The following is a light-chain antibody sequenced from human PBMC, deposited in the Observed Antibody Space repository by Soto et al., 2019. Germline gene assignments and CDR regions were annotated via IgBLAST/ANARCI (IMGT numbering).Light chain of an antibody. CDR1: QGISSW. CDR3: QQYYSFPRT. Sequence: DIQMTQSPSSVSASVVDRVTITFRASQGISSWLAWYQQKPGKAPELLIYAASTLQSGVPSRFSGSGSGTDFTLTISCLQSEDFATYYCQQYYSFPRTFGQGTKVDIK. CDR2: AAS. J-gene: IGKJ1*01. V-gene: IGKV1-12*01.